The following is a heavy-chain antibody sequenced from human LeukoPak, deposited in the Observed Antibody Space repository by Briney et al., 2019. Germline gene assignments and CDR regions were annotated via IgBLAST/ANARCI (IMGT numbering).Heavy chain of an antibody. CDR3: AKEGDYSGSGTYYSYYYLDV. V-gene: IGHV3-30*02. Sequence: GGSLRLSCAASGFSFSRYGMHWVRQAPGKGLEWLAFIRFDGSNNFYADSVKGRFTISKDSSNNALYLQMNSLRVEDAAVYYCAKEGDYSGSGTYYSYYYLDVWGKGTTVTISS. D-gene: IGHD3-10*01. CDR1: GFSFSRYG. CDR2: IRFDGSNN. J-gene: IGHJ6*03.